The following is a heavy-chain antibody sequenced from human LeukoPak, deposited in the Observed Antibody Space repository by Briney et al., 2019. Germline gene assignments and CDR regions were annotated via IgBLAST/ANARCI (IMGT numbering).Heavy chain of an antibody. Sequence: ASVNVSCKASGYTFTNYDINWVRQATGQGLEWMGWMNPNSANRGYAQKFQGRVTMTRDTSISTAYMELSSLRSEGTAVYYCARAGYCSTTSCPPFDYWGQGTLVTVSS. J-gene: IGHJ4*02. V-gene: IGHV1-8*01. CDR3: ARAGYCSTTSCPPFDY. D-gene: IGHD2-2*01. CDR2: MNPNSANR. CDR1: GYTFTNYD.